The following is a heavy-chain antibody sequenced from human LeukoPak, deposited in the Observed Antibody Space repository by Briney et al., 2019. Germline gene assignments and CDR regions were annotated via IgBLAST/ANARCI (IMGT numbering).Heavy chain of an antibody. J-gene: IGHJ2*01. CDR1: GFTFSSYW. CDR2: IKQDGSEK. CDR3: ARVGFYGGNSDWYFDL. V-gene: IGHV3-7*02. Sequence: AGGSLRLSCAASGFTFSSYWMSWVRQAPGKGLEWVANIKQDGSEKYYVDSVKGRFTISRDNAKNSLYLQMNSLRAEDTAVYYCARVGFYGGNSDWYFDLWGRGTLVTVSS. D-gene: IGHD4-23*01.